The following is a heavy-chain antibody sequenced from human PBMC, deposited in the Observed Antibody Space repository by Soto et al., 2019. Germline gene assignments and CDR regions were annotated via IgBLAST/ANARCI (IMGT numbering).Heavy chain of an antibody. CDR2: IFYTGST. J-gene: IGHJ5*02. D-gene: IGHD6-13*01. CDR1: GGSVDSNRYY. CDR3: ASPKTIGEAAGKGWFDP. V-gene: IGHV4-39*01. Sequence: SETLSLACTVSGGSVDSNRYYWAWIRQPPGKGLEWIGSIFYTGSTYYSPSLKGRLIISVDPSKNQFSLKLTSVTAADMAMYYCASPKTIGEAAGKGWFDPWGQGTLVTVS.